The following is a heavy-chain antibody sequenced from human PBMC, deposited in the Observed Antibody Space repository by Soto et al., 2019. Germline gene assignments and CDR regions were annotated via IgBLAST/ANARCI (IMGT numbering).Heavy chain of an antibody. Sequence: PGGSLKTHCQGPGYRFTSYWIGWVGQLPGRGLAWMGIIYPGDSDTRHSPASQGQVTISADKSISTAYPQWSSRKASDNAMYYRATREYRSSSGFDYWGQGTLVTVSS. V-gene: IGHV5-51*01. CDR2: IYPGDSDT. J-gene: IGHJ4*02. CDR3: ATREYRSSSGFDY. D-gene: IGHD6-6*01. CDR1: GYRFTSYW.